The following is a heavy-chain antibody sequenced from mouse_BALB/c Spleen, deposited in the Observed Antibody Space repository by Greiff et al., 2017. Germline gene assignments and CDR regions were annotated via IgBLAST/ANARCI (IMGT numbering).Heavy chain of an antibody. D-gene: IGHD1-2*01. J-gene: IGHJ4*01. V-gene: IGHV5-12-2*01. CDR2: ISNGGGST. CDR1: GFTFSSYT. CDR3: ARGHYSGYYAMDY. Sequence: DVMLVESGGGLVQPGGSLKLSCAASGFTFSSYTMSWVRQTPEKRLEWVAYISNGGGSTYYPDTVKGRFTISRDNAKNTLYLQMSSLKSEDTAMYYCARGHYSGYYAMDYWGQGTSVTVSS.